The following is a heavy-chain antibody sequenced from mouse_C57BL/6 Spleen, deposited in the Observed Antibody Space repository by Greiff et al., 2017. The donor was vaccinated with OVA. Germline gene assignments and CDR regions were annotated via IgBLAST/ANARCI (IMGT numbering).Heavy chain of an antibody. V-gene: IGHV1-26*01. CDR3: AGYYYGSSHVGFAY. CDR1: GYTFTDYY. D-gene: IGHD1-1*01. CDR2: INPNNGGT. Sequence: VQLQQSGPELVKPGASVKISCKASGYTFTDYYMNWVKQSHGKSLEWIGDINPNNGGTSYNQKFKGKATLTVDKSSSTAYMELRSLTSEDSAVYYCAGYYYGSSHVGFAYWGQGTLVTVSA. J-gene: IGHJ3*01.